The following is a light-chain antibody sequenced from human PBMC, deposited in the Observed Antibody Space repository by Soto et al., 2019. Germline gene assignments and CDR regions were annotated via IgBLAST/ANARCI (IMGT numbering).Light chain of an antibody. CDR3: QSYDSSMSAADV. CDR2: GNS. V-gene: IGLV1-40*02. Sequence: QSVATQPPSVSTAPAQRGTISCTGNSSNIGAGYDVHWYQQLPGTAPKLLIYGNSNRPSGVPDRFSGSKSGTSASLAITGLQAADEADYYCQSYDSSMSAADVLGTGTKV. CDR1: SSNIGAGYD. J-gene: IGLJ1*01.